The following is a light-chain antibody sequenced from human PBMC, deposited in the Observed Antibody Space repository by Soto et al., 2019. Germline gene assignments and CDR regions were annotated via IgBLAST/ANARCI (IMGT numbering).Light chain of an antibody. J-gene: IGKJ1*01. V-gene: IGKV3-20*01. CDR2: GAS. CDR3: QQYGSSGT. Sequence: EIVLTQSPGTLSLSPGERATLSCRASQSISSSYLAWYQQKPGQAPRLLIYGASSRATGIPDRFSGSGSGTDFTLPISRLEPEDLAVYYCQQYGSSGTFGQGTKV. CDR1: QSISSSY.